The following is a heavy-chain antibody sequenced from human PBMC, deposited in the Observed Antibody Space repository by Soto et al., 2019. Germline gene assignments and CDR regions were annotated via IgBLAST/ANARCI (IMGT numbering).Heavy chain of an antibody. V-gene: IGHV1-18*01. J-gene: IGHJ6*03. CDR1: GYTFTSYG. CDR2: ISAYNGNT. Sequence: ASVRVSCKASGYTFTSYGISWVRQAPGQGLEWMGWISAYNGNTNYAQKLRGRVTMTTDTSTSTAYMELRSLRSDDTAVYYCARGPGGYDNYYYYYYMDVWGKGTTVTVSS. D-gene: IGHD5-12*01. CDR3: ARGPGGYDNYYYYYYMDV.